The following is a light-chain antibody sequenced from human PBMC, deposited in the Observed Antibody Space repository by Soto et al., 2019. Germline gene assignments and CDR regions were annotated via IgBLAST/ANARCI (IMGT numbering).Light chain of an antibody. CDR1: QSVNNY. V-gene: IGKV3-11*01. J-gene: IGKJ4*01. CDR3: HQRSNWPLT. CDR2: DAS. Sequence: EIVLTQSPATLSLSPGERATLSCRASQSVNNYLAWYQQKPGQAPRLLIYDASSRATDIPARFSGSGSGTDFTLTINSLEPEDFATYYCHQRSNWPLTFGGGTKVEIK.